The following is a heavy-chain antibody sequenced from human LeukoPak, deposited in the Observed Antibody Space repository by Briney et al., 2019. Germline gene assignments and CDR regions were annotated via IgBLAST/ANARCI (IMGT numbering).Heavy chain of an antibody. Sequence: SETLSLTCTVSDYSISSGYGYYWGWIRQAPGKGLEWIGNIYHSGITYYNHFNSSLKSRVTISIDTSKNQFSLRLTSVTAADTAVYFCATLVSTRYYFDCWGQGTLVTVSS. J-gene: IGHJ4*02. CDR2: IYHSGIT. CDR3: ATLVSTRYYFDC. CDR1: DYSISSGYGYY. D-gene: IGHD5/OR15-5a*01. V-gene: IGHV4-38-2*02.